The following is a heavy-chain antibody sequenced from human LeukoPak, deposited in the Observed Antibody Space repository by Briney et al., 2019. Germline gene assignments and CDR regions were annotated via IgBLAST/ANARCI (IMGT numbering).Heavy chain of an antibody. CDR1: GYTFTSYA. D-gene: IGHD4-17*01. Sequence: GASVKVSCKASGYTFTSYAMHWVRQAPGQRLEWMGWINAGNGNTKYSQKFQGRVTITRDTSASTAYMELSSLRSEDTAVYYCARLTAVTPTDYYYYYGMDVWGQGTTSPSP. J-gene: IGHJ6*02. CDR2: INAGNGNT. CDR3: ARLTAVTPTDYYYYYGMDV. V-gene: IGHV1-3*01.